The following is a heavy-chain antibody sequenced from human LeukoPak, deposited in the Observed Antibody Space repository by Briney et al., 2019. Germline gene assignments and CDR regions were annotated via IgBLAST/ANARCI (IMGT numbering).Heavy chain of an antibody. CDR3: ARVRGAYGSGSLFDY. Sequence: SETLSLTCTVSGGSISSYYWSWIRQPPGKGLEWIGYIYHSGSTYYNPSLKSRVTISVDRSKNQFSLKLSSVTAADTAVYYCARVRGAYGSGSLFDYWGQGTLVTVSS. CDR2: IYHSGST. J-gene: IGHJ4*02. CDR1: GGSISSYY. V-gene: IGHV4-59*12. D-gene: IGHD3-10*01.